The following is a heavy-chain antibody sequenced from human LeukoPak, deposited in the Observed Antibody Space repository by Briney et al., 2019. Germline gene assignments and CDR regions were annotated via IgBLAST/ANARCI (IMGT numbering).Heavy chain of an antibody. J-gene: IGHJ4*02. V-gene: IGHV1-69*01. CDR3: ARVSRFYYDSSGDFDY. D-gene: IGHD3-22*01. CDR1: GGTFSSYA. Sequence: TSVKVSCKASGGTFSSYAISWVRQAPGQGLEWMGGVIPIFGTANYAQKFQGRVTITADESTSTAYMELSSLRSEDTAIYYCARVSRFYYDSSGDFDYWGQGTLVTVSS. CDR2: VIPIFGTA.